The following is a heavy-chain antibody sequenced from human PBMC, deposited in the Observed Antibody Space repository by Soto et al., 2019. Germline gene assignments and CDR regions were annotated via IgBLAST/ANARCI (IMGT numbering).Heavy chain of an antibody. CDR3: ARDPLELWGLSP. V-gene: IGHV1-2*02. Sequence: ASVKVSCKASGYTFTGYYMHWVRQAPGQGLEWMGWINPNSGGTNYAQKFQGRVTMTRDTSISTAYMELSRLRSDDTAVYYCARDPLELWGLSPCAQGILVTVSS. J-gene: IGHJ5*02. D-gene: IGHD5-18*01. CDR1: GYTFTGYY. CDR2: INPNSGGT.